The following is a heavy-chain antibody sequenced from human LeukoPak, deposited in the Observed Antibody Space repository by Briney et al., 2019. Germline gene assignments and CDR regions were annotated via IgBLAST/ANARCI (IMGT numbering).Heavy chain of an antibody. V-gene: IGHV1-46*01. J-gene: IGHJ4*02. CDR3: ARASYDSSGYYYGDFGY. CDR2: INPSGGST. Sequence: ASVKVSCKASGYTFTSYYMHWLRQAPGQGLEWMGLINPSGGSTSYAQKFQGRVTMTRDTSTSTVYMELSSLRSEDTAVYYCARASYDSSGYYYGDFGYWGQGTLVTVSS. D-gene: IGHD3-22*01. CDR1: GYTFTSYY.